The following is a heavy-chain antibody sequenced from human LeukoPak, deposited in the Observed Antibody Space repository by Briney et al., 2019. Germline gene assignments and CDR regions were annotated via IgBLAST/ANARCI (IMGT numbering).Heavy chain of an antibody. D-gene: IGHD4-23*01. CDR3: AGSHLDYGGNWYYFDY. J-gene: IGHJ4*02. Sequence: GESLKISCKGSGYSFTSYWIGWVRQMPGKGLEWMGIIYPGDSDTRYSPSFQGQVTISADKSISTAYLQWSSLKASDTAMYYCAGSHLDYGGNWYYFDYWGQGTLVTVSS. V-gene: IGHV5-51*01. CDR2: IYPGDSDT. CDR1: GYSFTSYW.